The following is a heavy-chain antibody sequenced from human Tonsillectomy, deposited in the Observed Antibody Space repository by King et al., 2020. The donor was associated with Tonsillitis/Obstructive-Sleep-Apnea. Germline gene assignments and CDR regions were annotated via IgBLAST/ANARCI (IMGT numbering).Heavy chain of an antibody. CDR3: ARVRGYSGYDNDY. D-gene: IGHD5-12*01. J-gene: IGHJ4*02. CDR2: LFHSGST. V-gene: IGHV4-4*02. Sequence: QLQESGPGLVKPSGTLSLTCAVSGGSISGSNWWTWVRQPPGKGLEGIGELFHSGSTNYNPSLQGRVTLSVDKAKNQFSLKLSPVTAADTAVYDCARVRGYSGYDNDYWGQGTLVTVSS. CDR1: GGSISGSNW.